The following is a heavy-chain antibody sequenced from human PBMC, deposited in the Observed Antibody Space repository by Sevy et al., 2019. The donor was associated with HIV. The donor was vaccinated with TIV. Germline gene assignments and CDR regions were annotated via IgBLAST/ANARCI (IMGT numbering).Heavy chain of an antibody. D-gene: IGHD2-2*01. CDR3: ARFLSTSYYYYSAMDV. CDR1: GYTFTSYD. V-gene: IGHV1-8*01. J-gene: IGHJ6*02. Sequence: ASVKVSCKASGYTFTSYDINWVRQATGQGLEWMGWMNPNSGNTGYAQKFQGRVTMTRNTSISTAYMELSGLRSEDTAVYYCARFLSTSYYYYSAMDVWGQGTTVTVSS. CDR2: MNPNSGNT.